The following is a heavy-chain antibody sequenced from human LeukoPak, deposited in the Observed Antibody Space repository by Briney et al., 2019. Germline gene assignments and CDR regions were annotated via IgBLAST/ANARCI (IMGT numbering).Heavy chain of an antibody. Sequence: GGSLRLSCAASGFTFSRYEMNWVRQAPGKGLEWISHISGSGDTIYYADSVKGRFTISRDDAKNSLYLQMNSLRAEDTAVYYCARDRYFDWLWFDYWGQGTLVTVSS. J-gene: IGHJ4*02. D-gene: IGHD3-9*01. CDR1: GFTFSRYE. V-gene: IGHV3-48*03. CDR2: ISGSGDTI. CDR3: ARDRYFDWLWFDY.